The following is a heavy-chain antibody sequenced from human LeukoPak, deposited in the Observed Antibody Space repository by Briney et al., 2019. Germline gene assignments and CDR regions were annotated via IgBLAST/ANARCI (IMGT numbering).Heavy chain of an antibody. J-gene: IGHJ4*02. CDR2: ISSTGGST. CDR1: GFTFSNFA. CDR3: VKDLYKGDSASWYFFHY. V-gene: IGHV3-64D*06. Sequence: GGSLRLSCSAFGFTFSNFAMHWVRQAPGKGLEYVSSISSTGGSTYYADSVKGRFTISRDTSKNTLYLQMSSLRAEDTAMYHCVKDLYKGDSASWYFFHYWGQGTLVTVSS. D-gene: IGHD6-13*01.